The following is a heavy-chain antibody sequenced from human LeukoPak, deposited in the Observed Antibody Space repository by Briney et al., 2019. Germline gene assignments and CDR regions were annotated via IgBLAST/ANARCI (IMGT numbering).Heavy chain of an antibody. D-gene: IGHD6-6*01. CDR1: GGSISSGGYS. CDR3: ARLARSSSFFDY. J-gene: IGHJ4*02. CDR2: IYHSGST. Sequence: SQTLSLTCAVSGGSISSGGYSWSWIRQPPGKGLEWTGYIYHSGSTYYNPSLKSRVTISVDRSKNQFSLKLSSVTAADTAVYYCARLARSSSFFDYWGQGTLVTVSS. V-gene: IGHV4-30-2*01.